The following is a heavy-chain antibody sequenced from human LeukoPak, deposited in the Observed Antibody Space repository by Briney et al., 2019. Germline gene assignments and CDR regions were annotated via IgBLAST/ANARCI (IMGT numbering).Heavy chain of an antibody. J-gene: IGHJ4*02. CDR3: ARVEVDFWSGPFDY. D-gene: IGHD3-3*01. Sequence: GASVKVSCKASGYTFTSYGISWVRQAPGQGLEWMGWISAYNGNTNYAQKHQGRVTMTTDTSTSTAYMELRSLRSDDTAVYYCARVEVDFWSGPFDYWGQGTLVTVSS. V-gene: IGHV1-18*01. CDR2: ISAYNGNT. CDR1: GYTFTSYG.